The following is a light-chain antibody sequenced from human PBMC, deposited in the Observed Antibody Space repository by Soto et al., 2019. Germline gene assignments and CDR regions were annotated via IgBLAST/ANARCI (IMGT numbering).Light chain of an antibody. Sequence: QSALTQPASVSGSPGQSITIFCTGTSSDIGIYNFVSWYQQHPGKAPKLMIYNVYSRPSGVSSRFSGSKSGNTASLTISGLQAEDEADYYCSAYTTSIALYVFGAGTKVTVL. CDR1: SSDIGIYNF. V-gene: IGLV2-14*03. CDR3: SAYTTSIALYV. J-gene: IGLJ1*01. CDR2: NVY.